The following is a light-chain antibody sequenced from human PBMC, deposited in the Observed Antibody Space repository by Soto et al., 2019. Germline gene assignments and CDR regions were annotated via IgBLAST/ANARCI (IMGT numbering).Light chain of an antibody. CDR3: QQRSNWPPWT. CDR1: QGVSSY. CDR2: DAS. V-gene: IGKV3-11*01. J-gene: IGKJ1*01. Sequence: EILLTQSPATLSVSPGERATITCRASQGVSSYLAWYQQKPGQAPTLLIYDASTMATGIPARFSGSGSGTDFTLPISSLEPEDFAVSYCQQRSNWPPWTFGQGTKVDIK.